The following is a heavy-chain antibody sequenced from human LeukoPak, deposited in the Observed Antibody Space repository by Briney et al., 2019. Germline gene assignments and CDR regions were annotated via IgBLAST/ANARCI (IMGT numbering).Heavy chain of an antibody. D-gene: IGHD3-3*01. J-gene: IGHJ6*03. CDR2: ISHSGST. CDR3: AGVRLFGVVPSTSNYYMDV. V-gene: IGHV4-34*01. Sequence: SETLSLTCAVYGGSFSGYYWSWIRQPPGKGLEWIGEISHSGSTNYNPSLTSRVTISVDTSKNQFSLKLSSVTAADTAVYYCAGVRLFGVVPSTSNYYMDVWGKGTTVTVSS. CDR1: GGSFSGYY.